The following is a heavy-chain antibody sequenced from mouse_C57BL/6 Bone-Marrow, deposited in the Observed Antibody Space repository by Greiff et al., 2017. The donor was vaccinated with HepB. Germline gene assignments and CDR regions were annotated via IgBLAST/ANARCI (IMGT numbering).Heavy chain of an antibody. V-gene: IGHV1-72*01. CDR1: GYTFTSYW. J-gene: IGHJ4*01. CDR2: IDPNSGGT. D-gene: IGHD1-1*01. CDR3: ALYYYGSSLYYAMDY. Sequence: QVHVKQPGAELVKPGASVKLSCKASGYTFTSYWMHWVKQRPGRGLEWIGRIDPNSGGTKYNEKFKSKATLTVDKPSSTAYMQLSSLTSEDSAVYYCALYYYGSSLYYAMDYWGQGTSVTVSS.